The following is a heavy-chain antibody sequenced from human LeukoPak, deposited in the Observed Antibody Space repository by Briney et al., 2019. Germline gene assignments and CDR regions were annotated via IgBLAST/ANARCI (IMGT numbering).Heavy chain of an antibody. CDR1: GFPFSGPA. J-gene: IGHJ4*01. D-gene: IGHD3-22*01. CDR3: TRRDYYDSSGYYDD. Sequence: GGSLRLSCAASGFPFSGPAMHWVRQASGKGLEWVGRIRRKANSYATAYVELVKGRVIIPRDNLQDSAYQQMTGQKTADTAVYYYTRRDYYDSSGYYDDWGPGTLVTVSS. CDR2: IRRKANSYAT. V-gene: IGHV3-73*01.